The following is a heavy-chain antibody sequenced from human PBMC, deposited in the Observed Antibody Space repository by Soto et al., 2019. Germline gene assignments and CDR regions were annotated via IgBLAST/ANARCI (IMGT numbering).Heavy chain of an antibody. CDR2: IKNDGSGT. V-gene: IGHV3-74*01. Sequence: EVQLVESGGGLVQPGGSLRLSCAASGFTFSSYWMHWVRQVPGKGPGWVSRIKNDGSGTYYADSVKGRLTMSRVNDKNREDLQNNSLRAEDTAVYYCVSGDGDYCGVNGCLGRHWGQGTLVTVSS. CDR3: VSGDGDYCGVNGCLGRH. CDR1: GFTFSSYW. J-gene: IGHJ4*02. D-gene: IGHD3-10*01.